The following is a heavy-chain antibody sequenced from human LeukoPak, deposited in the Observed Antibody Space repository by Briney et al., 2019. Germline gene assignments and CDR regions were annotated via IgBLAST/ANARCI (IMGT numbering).Heavy chain of an antibody. V-gene: IGHV3-23*01. CDR3: VKGFPHYYDSSGFGAFDV. Sequence: GGSLRLSCAASGFTFSSYAMSWVRQAPGKGLEWVSSLSGTGGSTYYADSVKGRFTISRDNSKNTLYLQMNSLRAEDTAVYYCVKGFPHYYDSSGFGAFDVWGQGTIVTVSS. D-gene: IGHD3-22*01. J-gene: IGHJ3*01. CDR2: LSGTGGST. CDR1: GFTFSSYA.